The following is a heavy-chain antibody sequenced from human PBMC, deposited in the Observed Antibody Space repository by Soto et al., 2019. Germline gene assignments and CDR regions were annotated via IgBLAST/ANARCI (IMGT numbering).Heavy chain of an antibody. J-gene: IGHJ5*02. V-gene: IGHV1-46*01. D-gene: IGHD5-12*01. CDR2: INPSGGST. CDR3: ATPITGKT. CDR1: GYTFTSYY. Sequence: QVQLVQSGAEVKKPGASVKVSCKASGYTFTSYYIYWARQAPGQGLEWMGIINPSGGSTSYAQKFQGRVTMTRDTSTSTVSMELTNLRSEDTAVYYCATPITGKTWGQGTLVTVSS.